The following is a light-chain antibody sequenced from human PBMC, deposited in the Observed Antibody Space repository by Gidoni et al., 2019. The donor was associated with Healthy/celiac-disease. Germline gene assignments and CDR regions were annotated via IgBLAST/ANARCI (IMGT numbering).Light chain of an antibody. CDR1: QSISSY. Sequence: DIQMRQSPSSLSASVGDRVTITCRASQSISSYLNLYQQKPGKAPKLLIYAASSLQSGVPSRFSVSGSGTDFTLTISSLQPEDFATYSCQQSYSTPRTFGQGTKVEIK. J-gene: IGKJ1*01. V-gene: IGKV1-39*01. CDR2: AAS. CDR3: QQSYSTPRT.